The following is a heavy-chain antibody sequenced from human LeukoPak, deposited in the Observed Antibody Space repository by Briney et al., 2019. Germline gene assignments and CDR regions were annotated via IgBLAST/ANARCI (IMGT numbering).Heavy chain of an antibody. CDR3: ARGRDIVVI. V-gene: IGHV4-59*10. J-gene: IGHJ6*02. Sequence: PSETLSLTCAVYGGSFSGYYWSWIRQPPGKGLEWIGRIYSSGNTDYNPSLKSRVTMSVDTSKNHFSLKMTSVTAADTAVYYCARGRDIVVIWGQGTTVTVSS. CDR2: IYSSGNT. CDR1: GGSFSGYY. D-gene: IGHD2-2*01.